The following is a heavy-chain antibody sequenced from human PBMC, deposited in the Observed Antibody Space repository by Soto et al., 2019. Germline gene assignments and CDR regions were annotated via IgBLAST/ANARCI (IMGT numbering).Heavy chain of an antibody. Sequence: QVQLVQSGAEVKKPGASVKVSCKASGYTFASYGISWVRQAPGQGLEWMGWISAYNGNTNYVQNLQGRVTMTTDTSPSTAYMEVRSLRSDDTAVYYCAREDGVVPAPYLGAFDIWGQGTMVTVSS. CDR3: AREDGVVPAPYLGAFDI. V-gene: IGHV1-18*01. J-gene: IGHJ3*02. CDR2: ISAYNGNT. D-gene: IGHD2-2*01. CDR1: GYTFASYG.